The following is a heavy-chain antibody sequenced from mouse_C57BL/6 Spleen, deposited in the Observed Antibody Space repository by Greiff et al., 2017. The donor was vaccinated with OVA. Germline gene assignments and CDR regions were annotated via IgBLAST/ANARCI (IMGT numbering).Heavy chain of an antibody. CDR1: GFTFSDYG. Sequence: DVKLVESGGGLVQPGGSLKLSCAASGFTFSDYGMAWVRQAPRKGPEWVAFISNLAYSIYYADTVTGRFTISSENAKNTLYLEMSSLRSEDTAMYYCARQGDYDEGAMDYWGQGTSVTVSS. CDR2: ISNLAYSI. V-gene: IGHV5-15*01. D-gene: IGHD2-4*01. CDR3: ARQGDYDEGAMDY. J-gene: IGHJ4*01.